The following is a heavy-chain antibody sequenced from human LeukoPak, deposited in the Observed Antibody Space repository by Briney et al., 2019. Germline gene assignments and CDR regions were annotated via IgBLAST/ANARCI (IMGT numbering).Heavy chain of an antibody. Sequence: GGSLRLSCAASGFTFSSYSMNWVRQAPGKGLEWVSSISSSSSYIYYADSVKGRFTISRDNAKNSLYLQMNSLRAEDTAVYYCASTAAGVTTLQGDYYYYMDVWGKGTTVTVSS. V-gene: IGHV3-21*01. CDR2: ISSSSSYI. D-gene: IGHD4-17*01. CDR1: GFTFSSYS. CDR3: ASTAAGVTTLQGDYYYYMDV. J-gene: IGHJ6*03.